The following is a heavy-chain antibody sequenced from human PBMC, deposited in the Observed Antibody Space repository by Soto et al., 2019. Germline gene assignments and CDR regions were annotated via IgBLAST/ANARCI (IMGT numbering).Heavy chain of an antibody. CDR2: ISNDETDK. CDR3: ARRGRQAGNNCFDP. V-gene: IGHV3-30-3*01. Sequence: PGGSLRLSCAASGFTLSSYAMHCVRQPPGKGLEWVAVISNDETDKEYADSVKGRFTISRDNSKNTVDLQMNSLRVEDTAVYYCARRGRQAGNNCFDPSGQGVLVTVSS. D-gene: IGHD1-26*01. CDR1: GFTLSSYA. J-gene: IGHJ5*02.